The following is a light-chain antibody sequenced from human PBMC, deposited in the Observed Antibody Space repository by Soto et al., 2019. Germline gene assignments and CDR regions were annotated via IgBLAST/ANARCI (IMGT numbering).Light chain of an antibody. CDR2: AAS. CDR1: QSITNY. Sequence: DIQMAQSPSSLSASVGDRVTIACRASQSITNYLNWYQQKSGEVPKLLIYAASRLHSGVPSRFSGSGSGTHFTLTISSMQPEDFATYYCQHSYSTFGQGTKVEIK. J-gene: IGKJ1*01. CDR3: QHSYST. V-gene: IGKV1-39*01.